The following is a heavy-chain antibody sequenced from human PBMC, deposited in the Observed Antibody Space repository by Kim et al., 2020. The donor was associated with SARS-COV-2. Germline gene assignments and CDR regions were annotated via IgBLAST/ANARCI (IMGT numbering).Heavy chain of an antibody. CDR3: ATSIEAGGAFDY. CDR1: GFTFNRYW. V-gene: IGHV3-7*01. CDR2: LNEDGTER. Sequence: GGSLRLSCVVSGFTFNRYWMTWVRQAPGKGLEWVTNLNEDGTERYYVDSVRGRFTISRDNAENSLYLQMDNPRAEDTGVYYCATSIEAGGAFDYWGQGTLVAVS. D-gene: IGHD2-15*01. J-gene: IGHJ4*02.